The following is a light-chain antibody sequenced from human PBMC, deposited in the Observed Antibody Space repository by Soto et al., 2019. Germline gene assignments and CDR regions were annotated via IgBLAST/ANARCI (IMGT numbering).Light chain of an antibody. Sequence: DIHMTQSPSSLSPSVGDRVTLTCRASQSISRHLNWYQQKPGRAPRLLIYGASNLQSGVPSRFSGSGSGTDFTLTISSLQPEDFATYFCQQSYSTPPWTFGQGTKVEIK. CDR3: QQSYSTPPWT. J-gene: IGKJ1*01. CDR1: QSISRH. CDR2: GAS. V-gene: IGKV1-39*01.